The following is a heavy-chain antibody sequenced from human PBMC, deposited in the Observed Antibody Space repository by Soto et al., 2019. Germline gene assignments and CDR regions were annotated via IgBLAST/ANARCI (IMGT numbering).Heavy chain of an antibody. CDR2: IWYDGSNK. CDR3: AREDGSGRWI. D-gene: IGHD3-10*01. CDR1: GFTFSSYG. Sequence: QVQLVESGGGVVQPGRSLRLSCAASGFTFSSYGMHWVRQAPGKGLEWVAVIWYDGSNKYYADSVKGRFTISRDNSKNTRYLQMNTLRDEDTAVYYCAREDGSGRWIWGQGTLVTVSS. V-gene: IGHV3-33*01. J-gene: IGHJ4*02.